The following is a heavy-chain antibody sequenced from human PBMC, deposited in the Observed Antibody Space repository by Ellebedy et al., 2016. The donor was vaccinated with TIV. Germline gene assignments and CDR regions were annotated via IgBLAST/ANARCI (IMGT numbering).Heavy chain of an antibody. CDR1: GFSFRSYW. Sequence: PSETLSLTCAASGFSFRSYWMSWVRQAPGKGLEWVANVYQDGGVQYYVDSVKGRFTISRDNADNSLFLQMNSLRAADTAVYYCARRGSYGDYAVQINSWFDTWGRGTLVAVSS. CDR3: ARRGSYGDYAVQINSWFDT. V-gene: IGHV3-7*01. J-gene: IGHJ5*02. D-gene: IGHD4-17*01. CDR2: VYQDGGVQ.